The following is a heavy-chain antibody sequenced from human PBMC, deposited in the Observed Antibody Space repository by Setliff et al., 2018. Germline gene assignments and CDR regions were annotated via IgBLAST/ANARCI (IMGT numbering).Heavy chain of an antibody. Sequence: TETLSLTCTVSGGSINSGVYYWGWIRQPPGKGLEWIGRIYHGGDTYYNASLESRLTISVDTSKNQFSLKLRSVTAADTAVYYCARTGTYRYFDYWGQGALVTVSS. CDR3: ARTGTYRYFDY. CDR2: IYHGGDT. J-gene: IGHJ4*02. V-gene: IGHV4-39*01. D-gene: IGHD1-1*01. CDR1: GGSINSGVYY.